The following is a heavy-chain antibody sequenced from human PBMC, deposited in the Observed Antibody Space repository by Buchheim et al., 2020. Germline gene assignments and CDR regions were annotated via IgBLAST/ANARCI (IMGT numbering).Heavy chain of an antibody. D-gene: IGHD2-2*01. CDR3: AREETIVVVPAAIDY. Sequence: EVQLVESGGGLVQPGGSLRLSCSASGFTFSSYSINWVRQAPVKGLEWVSSISSSSSTIYYAASVKGRFTISRDNAKNSLDVQMNSLRAEDTAVYYCAREETIVVVPAAIDYWGQGTL. CDR2: ISSSSSTI. J-gene: IGHJ4*02. V-gene: IGHV3-48*04. CDR1: GFTFSSYS.